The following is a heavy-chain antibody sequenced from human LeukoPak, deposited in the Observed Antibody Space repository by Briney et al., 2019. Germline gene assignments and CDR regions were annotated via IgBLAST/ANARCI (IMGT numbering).Heavy chain of an antibody. CDR3: ARDRSGDDAFDI. CDR1: GFTVSSNY. J-gene: IGHJ3*02. D-gene: IGHD3-3*01. Sequence: GGSLRLSCAASGFTVSSNYMSWVRQAPGKGLEWFSVIYSGGSTYYADSVKGRFTISRDNSKNTLYLQMNSLRAEDTAVYYCARDRSGDDAFDIWGQGTMVTVSS. CDR2: IYSGGST. V-gene: IGHV3-53*01.